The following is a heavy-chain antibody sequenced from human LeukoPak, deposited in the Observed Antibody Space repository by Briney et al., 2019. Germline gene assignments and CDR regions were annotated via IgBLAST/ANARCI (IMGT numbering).Heavy chain of an antibody. J-gene: IGHJ6*02. CDR3: ARGFQYYSYGMDV. V-gene: IGHV3-33*01. CDR2: IWYDGSTK. Sequence: GGSLRLSCAASGFTFSTYAIHWVRQAPGKGLEWVAVIWYDGSTKYFADSVKGRFTISRDNSKNTLHLQMNSLRAEDTAVYYCARGFQYYSYGMDVWGQGTTVTVSS. CDR1: GFTFSTYA.